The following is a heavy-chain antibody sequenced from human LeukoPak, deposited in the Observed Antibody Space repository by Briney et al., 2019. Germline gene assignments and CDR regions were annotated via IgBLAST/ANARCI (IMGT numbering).Heavy chain of an antibody. CDR3: AKERRVATIGASDV. CDR1: GYSISSDYY. J-gene: IGHJ3*01. V-gene: IGHV4-38-2*02. Sequence: SETLSLTCSVSGYSISSDYYWGWIRQPPGQGLEWIGTIYHSGSTYYNPSLKSRVTIPIDMSKNQFSLKLSSVTAADTAVYYCAKERRVATIGASDVWGQGTMVTVSS. D-gene: IGHD5-12*01. CDR2: IYHSGST.